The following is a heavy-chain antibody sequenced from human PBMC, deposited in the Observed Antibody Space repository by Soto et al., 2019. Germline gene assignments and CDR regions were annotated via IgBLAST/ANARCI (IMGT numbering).Heavy chain of an antibody. CDR3: ATPPTSSSGWYFGY. V-gene: IGHV3-23*01. D-gene: IGHD6-19*01. CDR1: GLTFNNYA. CDR2: ISSSGGST. Sequence: GGSLRLSCAASGLTFNNYAMSWVRQAPGKGLEWVSGISSSGGSTNYADSVKGRLTISRDNSKNTLYLQMHSLRAEDTAVYYCATPPTSSSGWYFGYWGQGTLVTVSS. J-gene: IGHJ4*02.